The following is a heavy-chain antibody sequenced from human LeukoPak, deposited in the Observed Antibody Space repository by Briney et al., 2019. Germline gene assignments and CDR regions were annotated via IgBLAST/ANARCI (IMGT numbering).Heavy chain of an antibody. CDR1: GGSFRGYY. Sequence: SETLSLTCAVYGGSFRGYYWSWLRQPPGKGLEWIGEINHSGSTNYNPSLRSRVTISVDTSKNQFSLKLSSVTAADTAVYYCARQFIVARPRGWFDPWGQGTLVTVSS. V-gene: IGHV4-34*01. D-gene: IGHD6-6*01. CDR3: ARQFIVARPRGWFDP. CDR2: INHSGST. J-gene: IGHJ5*02.